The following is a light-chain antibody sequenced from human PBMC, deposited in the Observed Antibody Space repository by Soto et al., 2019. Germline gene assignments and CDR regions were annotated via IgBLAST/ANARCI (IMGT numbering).Light chain of an antibody. CDR1: SSDVGGYNY. V-gene: IGLV2-14*01. CDR3: SSYTSSTTLV. Sequence: QSVLTQPASVSGSPGQSITISCTGTSSDVGGYNYVSWHQQHPGKAPKLMIYDVTYRPSGVSNRFSGSKSDNTASLTISGLQAEDEADYFCSSYTSSTTLVFGTGTKVTVL. CDR2: DVT. J-gene: IGLJ1*01.